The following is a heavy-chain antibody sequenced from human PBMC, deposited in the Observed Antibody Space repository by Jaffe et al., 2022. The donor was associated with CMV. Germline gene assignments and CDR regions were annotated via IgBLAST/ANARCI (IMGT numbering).Heavy chain of an antibody. D-gene: IGHD2-15*01. J-gene: IGHJ5*02. Sequence: QVQLVQSGAEVKKPGASVKVSCKASTYTFTNYYMHWVRQAPGQGLEWMGIINPSGGSTSYAQKFQGRVTMTRDTSTSTVYMELSSLRSEDTAVYYCARGRGVVVAATPSWFDPWGQGTLVTVSS. CDR1: TYTFTNYY. CDR2: INPSGGST. V-gene: IGHV1-46*01. CDR3: ARGRGVVVAATPSWFDP.